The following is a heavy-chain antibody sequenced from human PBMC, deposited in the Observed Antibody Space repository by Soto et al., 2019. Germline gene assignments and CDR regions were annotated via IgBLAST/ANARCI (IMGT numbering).Heavy chain of an antibody. D-gene: IGHD3-9*01. V-gene: IGHV3-23*01. CDR3: AKEGYDILTGYYNGAFDI. CDR2: ISGSGGST. J-gene: IGHJ3*02. CDR1: GFTFSSYA. Sequence: GGSLRLSCAASGFTFSSYAMSWVRQAPGKGLEWVSAISGSGGSTYYADSVKGRFTISRDNSKNTLYLQMNSLRAEDTAVYYCAKEGYDILTGYYNGAFDIWGQGTMVTVSS.